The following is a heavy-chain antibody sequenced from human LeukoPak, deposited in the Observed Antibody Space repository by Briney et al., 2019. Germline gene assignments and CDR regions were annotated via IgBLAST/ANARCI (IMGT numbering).Heavy chain of an antibody. J-gene: IGHJ4*02. CDR3: ARELEYYYDSSEPNYFDY. D-gene: IGHD3-22*01. CDR2: TSSSGSTI. Sequence: GGSLRLSCAASGFTFSDYYMSWIRQAPGKGLEWVSYTSSSGSTIYYADSVKGRFTISRDNAKNSLYLQMNSLRAEDTAVYYCARELEYYYDSSEPNYFDYWGQGTLVTVSS. CDR1: GFTFSDYY. V-gene: IGHV3-11*01.